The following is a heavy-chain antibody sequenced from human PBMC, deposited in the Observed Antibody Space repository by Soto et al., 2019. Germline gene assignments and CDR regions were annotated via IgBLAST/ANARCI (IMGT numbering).Heavy chain of an antibody. CDR3: ARNSVDTALIDY. V-gene: IGHV3-21*01. CDR1: GFTFSSYS. D-gene: IGHD5-18*01. J-gene: IGHJ4*02. Sequence: PGGSLRLSCAASGFTFSSYSMNWVRQAPGKGLEWVSSISSSSSYIYYADSVKGRFTISRDNAKNSLYLQMNSLRAEDTAVYYCARNSVDTALIDYWGQGPLVTVSS. CDR2: ISSSSSYI.